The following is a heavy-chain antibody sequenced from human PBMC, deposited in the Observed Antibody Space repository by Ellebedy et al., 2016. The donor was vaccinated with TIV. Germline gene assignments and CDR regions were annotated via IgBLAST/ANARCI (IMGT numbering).Heavy chain of an antibody. V-gene: IGHV3-74*01. J-gene: IGHJ4*01. Sequence: PGGSLRLSCAASGLTFSSYWMHRVRQAPGKGLVWLSRINGDGGFTSHADFVKGRFTISRDNAKNTLYLQMNSLKAEDTAMYYCSTLSDTGYWGHGTLVTVSS. D-gene: IGHD2-21*02. CDR2: INGDGGFT. CDR3: STLSDTGY. CDR1: GLTFSSYW.